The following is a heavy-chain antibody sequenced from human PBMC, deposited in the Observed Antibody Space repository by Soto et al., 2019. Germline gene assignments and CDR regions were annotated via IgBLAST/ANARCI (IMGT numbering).Heavy chain of an antibody. V-gene: IGHV3-7*01. CDR1: GFTFSSYW. CDR3: ARDLPYYDFWSGYYPSYYYYGMDV. CDR2: IKQDGSEK. D-gene: IGHD3-3*01. Sequence: GGSLRLSCAASGFTFSSYWMSWVRQAPGKGMEWVANIKQDGSEKYYVDSVKGRFTISRDNAKNSLYLQMNSLRAEDTAVYYCARDLPYYDFWSGYYPSYYYYGMDVWGQGTTVTV. J-gene: IGHJ6*02.